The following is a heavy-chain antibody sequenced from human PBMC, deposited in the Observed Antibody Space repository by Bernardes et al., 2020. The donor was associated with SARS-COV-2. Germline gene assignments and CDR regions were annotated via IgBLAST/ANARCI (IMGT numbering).Heavy chain of an antibody. CDR2: INHSGTT. D-gene: IGHD5-12*01. V-gene: IGHV4-34*01. Sequence: SETLSLTCAVYGVSFSGHSWSWIRQPPGKGLEWIGEINHSGTTNYNPSLKSRVSMSVDTSKNQFSLRLTSMTAADTAMYYCVRIGRWLDVFDIWGRGTLVTVAS. CDR1: GVSFSGHS. J-gene: IGHJ3*02. CDR3: VRIGRWLDVFDI.